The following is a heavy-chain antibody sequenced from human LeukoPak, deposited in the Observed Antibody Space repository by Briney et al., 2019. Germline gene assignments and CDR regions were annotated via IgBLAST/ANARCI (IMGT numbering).Heavy chain of an antibody. J-gene: IGHJ4*02. CDR2: IRHDGSNK. Sequence: GGSLRLSCAASGFTFSSYGMHWVRQAPGKGLEGVAFIRHDGSNKYYADSVKGRFTISRDNSKNTLYLQMNSLRAEDTAVYYCAKAIAARLRAFDYWGQGTLVTVSS. V-gene: IGHV3-30*02. CDR3: AKAIAARLRAFDY. CDR1: GFTFSSYG. D-gene: IGHD6-6*01.